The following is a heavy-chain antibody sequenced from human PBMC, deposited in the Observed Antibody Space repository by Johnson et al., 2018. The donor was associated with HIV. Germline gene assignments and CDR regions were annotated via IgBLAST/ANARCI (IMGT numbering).Heavy chain of an antibody. CDR1: GFTVSSNY. CDR2: IYSGGNT. Sequence: VQLVESGGGLIQPGGSLRLSCAASGFTVSSNYMNWVRQAPGMGLEWVSVIYSGGNTYYADSVKGRFTISRDNSKNTLYLQMNSLRAEEPAVYYCARGGLLFAPGAAGGDAFDIWGQGTMVTVSS. CDR3: ARGGLLFAPGAAGGDAFDI. D-gene: IGHD2/OR15-2a*01. J-gene: IGHJ3*02. V-gene: IGHV3-53*01.